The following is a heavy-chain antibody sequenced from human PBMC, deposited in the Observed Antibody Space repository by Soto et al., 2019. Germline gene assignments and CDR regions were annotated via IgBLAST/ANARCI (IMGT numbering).Heavy chain of an antibody. CDR1: GFTFSSYA. J-gene: IGHJ4*02. V-gene: IGHV3-23*01. CDR2: ISGSGGST. CDR3: ANPTYCSGGSCYSGGLRFVY. D-gene: IGHD2-15*01. Sequence: GGSLRLSCAASGFTFSSYAMSWVRQAPGKGLEWVSAISGSGGSTYYADSVKGRFTISRDNSKNTLYLQMNSLRAEDTAVYYCANPTYCSGGSCYSGGLRFVYWGQGTLVTVSS.